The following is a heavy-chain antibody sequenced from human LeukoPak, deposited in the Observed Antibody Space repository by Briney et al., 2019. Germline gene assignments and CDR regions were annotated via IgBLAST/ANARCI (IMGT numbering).Heavy chain of an antibody. Sequence: SETLSLTCTVSGGSISSSSYYWGWIRQPPGKGLEWIGSIYYSGSTYYNPSLKSRVTISVDTSKNQFSLKLSSVTAADTAVYYCARGLYYYDSSGFSAFDYWGRGTLVTVSS. D-gene: IGHD3-22*01. V-gene: IGHV4-39*07. J-gene: IGHJ4*02. CDR2: IYYSGST. CDR1: GGSISSSSYY. CDR3: ARGLYYYDSSGFSAFDY.